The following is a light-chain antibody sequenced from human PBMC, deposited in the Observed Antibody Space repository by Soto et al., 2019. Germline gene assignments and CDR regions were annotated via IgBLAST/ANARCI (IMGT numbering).Light chain of an antibody. CDR2: GAS. J-gene: IGKJ1*01. CDR1: ENVRTF. V-gene: IGKV3-11*01. Sequence: EVVLTQSPATLSLSPGERATLSCRASENVRTFVAWYQQKPGQAPWLLIYGASTRATGIPARFSGSGSGTDFTLTISNLEPEDFAVYYCQQHSHWPPWTFGQGTRVEIK. CDR3: QQHSHWPPWT.